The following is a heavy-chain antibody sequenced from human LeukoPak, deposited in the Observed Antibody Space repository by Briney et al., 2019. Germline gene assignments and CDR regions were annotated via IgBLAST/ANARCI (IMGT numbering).Heavy chain of an antibody. CDR1: GGSISSSSYY. V-gene: IGHV4-39*01. CDR3: ASHTSSGYDILTASYPIFPFDY. Sequence: SETLSLTCTVSGGSISSSSYYWGWIRQPPGKGLEWFGSIYYSGSTYYNQSQKSRVTISVSTSKTQLSLKLSSVTAEDTAVYYCASHTSSGYDILTASYPIFPFDYWGQGTLVTVPS. J-gene: IGHJ4*02. D-gene: IGHD3-9*01. CDR2: IYYSGST.